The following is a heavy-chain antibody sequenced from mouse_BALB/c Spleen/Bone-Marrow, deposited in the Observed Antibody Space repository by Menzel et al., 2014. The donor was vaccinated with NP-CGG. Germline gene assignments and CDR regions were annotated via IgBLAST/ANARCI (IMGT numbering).Heavy chain of an antibody. J-gene: IGHJ3*01. V-gene: IGHV2-2*02. CDR3: ARNNGGYYSWFAY. CDR2: IRSGGST. CDR1: GFSLTSYG. Sequence: VKLMESGPGLVQPSQSLSITCTVSGFSLTSYGVHWVRQSPGKGLEWLGVIRSGGSTDYNAAFISRLSISKDNSKSQVFFKMNSLQANDTAIYYCARNNGGYYSWFAYWGQGTLVTVSA. D-gene: IGHD2-3*01.